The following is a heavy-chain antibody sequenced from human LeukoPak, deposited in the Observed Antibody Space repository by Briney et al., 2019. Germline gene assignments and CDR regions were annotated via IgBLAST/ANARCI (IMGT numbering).Heavy chain of an antibody. V-gene: IGHV1-2*02. CDR2: MNPKSGAT. Sequence: ASVKVSCKTSGYRFTGYYLHWVRQAPGQGLEWMGWMNPKSGATDYARKFQGRVTMTRDTSINTAYMELTRLRSDDTAVYFCARGSDYDDYFYMDFWGKGTTVTVSS. CDR1: GYRFTGYY. J-gene: IGHJ6*03. CDR3: ARGSDYDDYFYMDF.